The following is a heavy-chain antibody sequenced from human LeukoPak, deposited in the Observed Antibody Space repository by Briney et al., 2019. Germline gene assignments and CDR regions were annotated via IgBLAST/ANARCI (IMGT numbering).Heavy chain of an antibody. Sequence: SETLSLTCTVSGGSISSSSYYWGWIRQPPGKGLEWIGSIYYSGSTYYNPSLKSRVTISVDTSKNQFSLKLSSVTAADTAVYCCACRTGTPKDYWGQGTLVTVSS. CDR1: GGSISSSSYY. CDR2: IYYSGST. D-gene: IGHD3/OR15-3a*01. CDR3: ACRTGTPKDY. J-gene: IGHJ4*02. V-gene: IGHV4-39*07.